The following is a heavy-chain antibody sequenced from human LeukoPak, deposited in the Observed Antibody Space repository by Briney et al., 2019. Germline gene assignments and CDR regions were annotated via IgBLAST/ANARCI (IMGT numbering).Heavy chain of an antibody. V-gene: IGHV1-69*04. J-gene: IGHJ3*02. Sequence: SVKVSCKASGGTFISYAISWGRQAPGQGLEWRGRIIPILGIANYAQKFHGRVTITADKSTSTAYMELRSLRSEDTAVYYCARRGSWFSLSADAFDIWGQGTMVTVSS. CDR2: IIPILGIA. CDR1: GGTFISYA. CDR3: ARRGSWFSLSADAFDI. D-gene: IGHD3-10*01.